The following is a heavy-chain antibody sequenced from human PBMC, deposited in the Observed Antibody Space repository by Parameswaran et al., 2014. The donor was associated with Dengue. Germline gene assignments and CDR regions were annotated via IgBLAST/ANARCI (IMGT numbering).Heavy chain of an antibody. D-gene: IGHD5-18*01. V-gene: IGHV3-53*01. J-gene: IGHJ6*02. Sequence: RWIRQPPGKGLEWVSVIYSGGSTYYADSVKGRFTISRDNSKNTLYLQMNSLRAEDTAVYYCARDQGYSYHRYYYYGMDVWGQGTTVTVSS. CDR2: IYSGGST. CDR3: ARDQGYSYHRYYYYGMDV.